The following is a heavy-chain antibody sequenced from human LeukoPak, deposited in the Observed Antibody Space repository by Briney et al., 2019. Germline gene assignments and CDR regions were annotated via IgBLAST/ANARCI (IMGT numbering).Heavy chain of an antibody. J-gene: IGHJ4*02. CDR1: GFTFSNYV. CDR2: VSGSGGST. D-gene: IGHD1-26*01. V-gene: IGHV3-23*01. CDR3: AKDKTSGTYFDY. Sequence: GGSLRLSCAASGFTFSNYVMSWVRQAPGKGLEWVSAVSGSGGSTYYADSVKGRFTVSRDNSKNTLYLQMNSLRAEDTAVYHCAKDKTSGTYFDYWGQGAPVTVSS.